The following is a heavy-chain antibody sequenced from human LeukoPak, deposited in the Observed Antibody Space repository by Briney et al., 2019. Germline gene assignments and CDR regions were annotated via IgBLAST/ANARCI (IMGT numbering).Heavy chain of an antibody. J-gene: IGHJ4*02. D-gene: IGHD1-7*01. CDR1: GYTFTKYG. CDR3: ARETGTNEYFDY. V-gene: IGHV1-18*01. CDR2: ISGDNGDT. Sequence: ASVKVSCKTSGYTFTKYGLTWVRQAPGQGLEWMGWISGDNGDTKYAQKFQGRVTMTTDTSTSTAYMELRSLRSDDTAVYYCARETGTNEYFDYWGQGTLVTVSS.